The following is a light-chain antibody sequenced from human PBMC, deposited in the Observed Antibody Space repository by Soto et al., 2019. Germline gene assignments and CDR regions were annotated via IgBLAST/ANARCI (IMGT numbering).Light chain of an antibody. CDR3: QHYNRYSAA. Sequence: DIQMTQSPSTLSGSVGDRVTITCRASQTISSWLAWYQQKPGKAPKLLIYKASTLKSGVPSRFSGSGSGTEVTLTISSLQPDDFATYYCQHYNRYSAAFGQGTKVELK. J-gene: IGKJ1*01. CDR2: KAS. CDR1: QTISSW. V-gene: IGKV1-5*03.